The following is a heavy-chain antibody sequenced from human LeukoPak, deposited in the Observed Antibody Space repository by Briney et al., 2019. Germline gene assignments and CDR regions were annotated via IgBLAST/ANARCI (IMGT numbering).Heavy chain of an antibody. D-gene: IGHD6-13*01. CDR3: ARDSRATGYLVIAAAPFDP. CDR2: ISSNGGST. CDR1: GFTFSSYA. J-gene: IGHJ5*02. Sequence: GGSLRLSCAASGFTFSSYAMHWVRQAPGKGLEYVSAISSNGGSTYYANSVKGRFTISRDNCKNTLYLQMGSLRAEDMAVYYCARDSRATGYLVIAAAPFDPWGQGTLVTVSS. V-gene: IGHV3-64*01.